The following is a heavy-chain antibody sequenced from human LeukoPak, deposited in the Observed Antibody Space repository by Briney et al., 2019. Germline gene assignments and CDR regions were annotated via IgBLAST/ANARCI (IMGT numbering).Heavy chain of an antibody. J-gene: IGHJ6*03. CDR1: GFTFNNDA. Sequence: GGSLRLSCAASGFTFNNDAMSWVRQAPGMGLEWLSYVSGSGGATYYAASVKGRFTISRDNSKNTVYLQMGSLRAEDTAVYYCAKNRGGTYKYYMDVWGNGTTVTVSS. CDR2: VSGSGGAT. D-gene: IGHD1-1*01. CDR3: AKNRGGTYKYYMDV. V-gene: IGHV3-23*01.